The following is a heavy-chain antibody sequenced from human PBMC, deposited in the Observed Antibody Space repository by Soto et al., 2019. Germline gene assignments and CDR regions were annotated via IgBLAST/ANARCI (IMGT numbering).Heavy chain of an antibody. D-gene: IGHD6-6*01. CDR2: IYYSGST. J-gene: IGHJ5*02. CDR3: ARDGSGRIAARLGWFDP. CDR1: GGSVSSGSYY. Sequence: PSETLSLTCTVSGGSVSSGSYYWSWIRQPPGKGLEWIGYIYYSGSTNYNPSLKSRVTISVATSKNQFSLKLSSVTAADTAVYYCARDGSGRIAARLGWFDPWGQGTLVTVSS. V-gene: IGHV4-61*01.